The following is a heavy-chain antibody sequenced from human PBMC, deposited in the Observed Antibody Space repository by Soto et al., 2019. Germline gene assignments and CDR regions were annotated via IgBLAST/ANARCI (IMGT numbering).Heavy chain of an antibody. CDR3: ATLTMVRGALWYYYGMDV. Sequence: QVQLQESGPGLVKPSQTLSLTGTVSGGSISSGWYYWSWIRQHPGKGLEWIGYIYYSGSTYYNPSLKSRFTISVDTSKNQFSLKLSSVTAADMAEYYCATLTMVRGALWYYYGMDVWGQGTTVTVSS. D-gene: IGHD3-10*01. V-gene: IGHV4-31*03. J-gene: IGHJ6*02. CDR1: GGSISSGWYY. CDR2: IYYSGST.